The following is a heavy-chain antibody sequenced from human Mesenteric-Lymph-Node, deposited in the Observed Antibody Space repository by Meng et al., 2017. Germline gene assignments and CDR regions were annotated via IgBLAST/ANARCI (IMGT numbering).Heavy chain of an antibody. V-gene: IGHV1-2*06. J-gene: IGHJ4*02. D-gene: IGHD5-18*01. CDR1: GYTFTGYD. Sequence: QVQLGQSGAEGKKHGASGKVACKASGYTFTGYDMHWVRQAPGQGLEWMGRINPNSGGTNYAQKFQGRVTMTRDTSISTAYMELSRLRSDDTAVYYCASEDTAMVFDYWGQGTLVTVSS. CDR3: ASEDTAMVFDY. CDR2: INPNSGGT.